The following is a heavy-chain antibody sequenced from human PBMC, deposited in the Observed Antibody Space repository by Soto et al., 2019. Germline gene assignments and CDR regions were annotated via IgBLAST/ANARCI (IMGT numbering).Heavy chain of an antibody. CDR3: AHSSGITIFGVVINNWFDP. CDR1: GFSLSTSGVG. Sequence: SGPTLVNPTQTLTLTCTFSGFSLSTSGVGVGWIRQPPGKALEWLALIYWNDDKRYSPSLKSRLTITKDTSKNQVVLTMTNMDPVDTATYYCAHSSGITIFGVVINNWFDPWGQGTLVTVS. J-gene: IGHJ5*02. CDR2: IYWNDDK. D-gene: IGHD3-3*01. V-gene: IGHV2-5*01.